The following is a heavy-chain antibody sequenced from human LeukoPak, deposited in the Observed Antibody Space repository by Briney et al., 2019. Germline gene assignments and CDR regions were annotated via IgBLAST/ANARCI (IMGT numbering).Heavy chain of an antibody. D-gene: IGHD3-10*01. Sequence: GGSLRLSCAASGFAFGDYAMHWVRQAPGKGLEWVSGVSWNSGIIVYADSVKGRFTISRDNAKKSLFLEMSSLRVEDTALYYCAKDEHGSGTFSDWGQGALVTVSS. CDR3: AKDEHGSGTFSD. CDR1: GFAFGDYA. CDR2: VSWNSGII. V-gene: IGHV3-9*01. J-gene: IGHJ4*02.